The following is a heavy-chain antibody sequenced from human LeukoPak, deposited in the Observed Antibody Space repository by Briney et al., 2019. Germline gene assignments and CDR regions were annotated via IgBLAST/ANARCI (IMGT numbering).Heavy chain of an antibody. CDR1: GDSGSSNIGA. Sequence: QTPSLTCFISGDSGSSNIGAWNWIRQSPSRGLELVGRKYYDYAASENSRININPDTSMNQFSLQLNFVTREGTAVYYCASDSYDFWSGCSARAGFDYWGQGILVTVSS. V-gene: IGHV6-1*01. CDR2: KYY. J-gene: IGHJ4*02. CDR3: ASDSYDFWSGCSARAGFDY. D-gene: IGHD3-3*01.